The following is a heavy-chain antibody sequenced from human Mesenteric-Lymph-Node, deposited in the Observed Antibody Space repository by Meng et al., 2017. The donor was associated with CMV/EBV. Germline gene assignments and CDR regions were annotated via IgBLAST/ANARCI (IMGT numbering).Heavy chain of an antibody. CDR2: ISYDGSNK. CDR3: AREYCSGGSCYYYYYGMDV. J-gene: IGHJ6*02. D-gene: IGHD2-15*01. Sequence: GGSLRLSCAASGFTFSSYAMSWVRQAPGKGLEWVAVISYDGSNKYYADSVKGRFTISRDNSKNTLYLQMNSLRAEDTAVYYCAREYCSGGSCYYYYYGMDVWGQGTTVTVSS. CDR1: GFTFSSYA. V-gene: IGHV3-30-3*01.